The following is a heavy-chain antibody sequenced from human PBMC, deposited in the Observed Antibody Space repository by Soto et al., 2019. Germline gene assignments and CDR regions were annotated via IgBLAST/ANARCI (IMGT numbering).Heavy chain of an antibody. CDR3: ARHEVEEYYMDV. CDR1: GGSISSYY. Sequence: SETLSLTCTVSGGSISSYYWSWIRQPPGKGLEWIGYIYYSGSTNYNPSLKSRVTISVDTSKNQFSLKLSSVTAADTAVYYCARHEVEEYYMDVWGKGTTVTVSS. V-gene: IGHV4-59*08. J-gene: IGHJ6*03. CDR2: IYYSGST. D-gene: IGHD2-15*01.